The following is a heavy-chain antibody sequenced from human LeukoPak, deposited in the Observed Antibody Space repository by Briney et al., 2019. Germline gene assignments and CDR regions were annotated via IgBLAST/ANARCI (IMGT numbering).Heavy chain of an antibody. J-gene: IGHJ4*02. CDR3: ARFFGLTTTHHYYDSSGYSDY. CDR1: GFTFSSYW. V-gene: IGHV3-74*01. D-gene: IGHD3-22*01. Sequence: TGGSLRLSCAASGFTFSSYWMHWVRHTPGKGLVWVSRIKSDGSSTSYADSVKGRFTISSANAKNTLYLHMNSLRAEDTAVYYCARFFGLTTTHHYYDSSGYSDYWGEGTLVTVSS. CDR2: IKSDGSST.